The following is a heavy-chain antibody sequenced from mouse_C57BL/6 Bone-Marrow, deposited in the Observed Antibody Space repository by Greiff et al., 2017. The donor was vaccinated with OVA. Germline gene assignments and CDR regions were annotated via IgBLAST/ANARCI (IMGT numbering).Heavy chain of an antibody. CDR2: ISSGGDYI. CDR1: GFTFSSYA. Sequence: EVQVVESGEGLVKPGGSLKLSCAASGFTFSSYAMSWVRQTPEKRLEWVAYISSGGDYIYYADTVKGRFTISRDNARNTLYLQMISLKSEDTAMYYCTRDDPSYYDYDGAMDYWGQGTSVTGSS. CDR3: TRDDPSYYDYDGAMDY. J-gene: IGHJ4*01. V-gene: IGHV5-9-1*02. D-gene: IGHD2-4*01.